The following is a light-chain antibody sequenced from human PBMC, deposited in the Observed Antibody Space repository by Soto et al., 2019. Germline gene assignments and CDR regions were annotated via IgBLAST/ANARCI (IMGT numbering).Light chain of an antibody. V-gene: IGLV2-23*02. CDR1: ESDVGNYKF. Sequence: QSALTQPASVSGSPGQSITISCAGTESDVGNYKFVSWFHEPPGKAPRLIIFEVTERPPGISDRISGSKSGDTASLTISGLQAEDECFYFCCSWAGRDNLFGGGTKLTVL. CDR2: EVT. CDR3: CSWAGRDNL. J-gene: IGLJ2*01.